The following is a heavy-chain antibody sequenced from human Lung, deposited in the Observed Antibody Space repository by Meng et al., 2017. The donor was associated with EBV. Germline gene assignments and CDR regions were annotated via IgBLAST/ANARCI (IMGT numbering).Heavy chain of an antibody. CDR3: ARGITMVRGVPGHWFDP. CDR1: GGSISSGGYS. Sequence: CSGLVMPYQTLSPTGAVSGGSISSGGYSWSWIRQPPGKGLEWIGYIYHSGSTYYNPSLKSRVTISVDRSKNQFSLKLSSVTAADTAVYYCARGITMVRGVPGHWFDPWGQGTLVTVSS. V-gene: IGHV4-30-2*01. CDR2: IYHSGST. D-gene: IGHD3-10*01. J-gene: IGHJ5*02.